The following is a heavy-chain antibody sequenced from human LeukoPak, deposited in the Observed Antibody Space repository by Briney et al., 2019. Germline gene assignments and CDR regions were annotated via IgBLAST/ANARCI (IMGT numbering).Heavy chain of an antibody. CDR1: GFTFSSYW. CDR3: ARFPRPYYEVPYYYYGMDV. J-gene: IGHJ6*02. D-gene: IGHD3-22*01. V-gene: IGHV3-7*01. Sequence: GGSLRLSCAASGFTFSSYWMSWVRQAPGKGLEWVANIKQDGSEKYYVDSVKGRFTISRDNAKNSLYLQMNSLRAEDTAVYYCARFPRPYYEVPYYYYGMDVWGQGSTVTVPS. CDR2: IKQDGSEK.